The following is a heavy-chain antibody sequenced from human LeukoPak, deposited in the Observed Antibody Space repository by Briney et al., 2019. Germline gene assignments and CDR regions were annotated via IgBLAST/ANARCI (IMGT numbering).Heavy chain of an antibody. D-gene: IGHD3-10*01. CDR3: ARHVSMVRGVSLIDY. J-gene: IGHJ4*02. CDR1: GGSISSSSYY. CDR2: IYYSGST. V-gene: IGHV4-39*01. Sequence: SETLSLTCTVSGGSISSSSYYWGWIRQPPGKGLGWIGSIYYSGSTYYNPSLKSRVTISVDTSKNQFSLKLSSVTAADTAVYYCARHVSMVRGVSLIDYWGQGTLVTVSS.